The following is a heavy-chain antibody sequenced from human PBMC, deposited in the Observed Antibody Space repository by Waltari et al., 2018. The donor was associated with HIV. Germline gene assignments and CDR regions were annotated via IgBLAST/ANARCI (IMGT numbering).Heavy chain of an antibody. CDR1: GGSISSSSHY. J-gene: IGHJ4*02. Sequence: QLQLQESGPGLVKPSETLSLTCTVSGGSISSSSHYWGWIRQPPGKGLEWIGSIYYRGSTYYTPSLNSRVTISVDTSKNQFSLKLSSVTAADTAVYYCARHPRTNLDYGDYWGQGTLVTVSS. CDR3: ARHPRTNLDYGDY. CDR2: IYYRGST. D-gene: IGHD2-8*01. V-gene: IGHV4-39*01.